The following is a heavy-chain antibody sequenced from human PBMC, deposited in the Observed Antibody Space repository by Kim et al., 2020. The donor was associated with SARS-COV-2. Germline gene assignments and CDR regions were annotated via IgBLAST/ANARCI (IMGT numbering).Heavy chain of an antibody. J-gene: IGHJ1*01. D-gene: IGHD1-1*01. CDR3: ARDELERPFEVGFMAD. CDR2: ISYDGSNK. CDR1: GFTFSSYA. V-gene: IGHV3-30*04. Sequence: EGSLRLSCAASGFTFSSYAMHWVRQAPGKGLEWVAVISYDGSNKYYADSVKGRFTISRDNSKNTLYLQMNSLRAEDTAVYYCARDELERPFEVGFMADWG.